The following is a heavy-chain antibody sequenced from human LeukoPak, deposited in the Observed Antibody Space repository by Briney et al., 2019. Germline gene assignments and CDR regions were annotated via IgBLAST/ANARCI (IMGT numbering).Heavy chain of an antibody. V-gene: IGHV1-69*04. CDR2: IIPILGIA. CDR1: GGTFSSYA. J-gene: IGHJ6*02. D-gene: IGHD4-23*01. Sequence: SVKVSCKASGGTFSSYAISWVRPAPGQGLEWMGRIIPILGIANYAQKFQGRATITADKSTSTAYMELSSLRSEDTAVYYCARSTVGFASYGMDVWGQGTTVTVSS. CDR3: ARSTVGFASYGMDV.